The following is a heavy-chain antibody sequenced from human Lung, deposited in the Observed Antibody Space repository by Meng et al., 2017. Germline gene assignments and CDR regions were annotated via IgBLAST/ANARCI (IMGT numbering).Heavy chain of an antibody. D-gene: IGHD4-11*01. CDR1: GGSFSDYY. CDR3: ARGPTTMAHDFDY. J-gene: IGHJ4*02. CDR2: INHSGST. Sequence: QEHLRQWGAGLLKPSATPSLTCVVSGGSFSDYYWSWIRQPPGKGLEWIGEINHSGSTTYNPSLESRATISVDTSQNNLSLKLSSVTAADSAVYYCARGPTTMAHDFDYWGQGTLVTVSS. V-gene: IGHV4-34*01.